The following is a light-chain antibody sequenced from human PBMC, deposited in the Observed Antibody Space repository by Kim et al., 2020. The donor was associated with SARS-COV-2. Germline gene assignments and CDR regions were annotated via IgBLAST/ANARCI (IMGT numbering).Light chain of an antibody. CDR1: SSDVGTYNY. Sequence: QSALTQPASVSGSPRQSITISCTGTSSDVGTYNYVYWYQQHPGTAPKLMIYDVTKRPSGVSNRFSGSKSGNTASLTISGLQAEDEADYYCLSYTSSSTWVFGGGTKLTVL. J-gene: IGLJ3*02. CDR2: DVT. V-gene: IGLV2-14*01. CDR3: LSYTSSSTWV.